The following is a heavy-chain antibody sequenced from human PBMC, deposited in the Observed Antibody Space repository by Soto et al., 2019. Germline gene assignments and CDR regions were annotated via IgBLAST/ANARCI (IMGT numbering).Heavy chain of an antibody. Sequence: QVQLVQSGAEVKKPGSSVKVSCKASGGTFNNYPITWVRQAPGEGLEWMGGSIPIFGTANYAQKFQGRVTIRVEESRSTASMELSGLRSEDTAVYYCARGRGYSGDDHYYYFDMDVWGQGTTVTVSS. D-gene: IGHD5-12*01. CDR2: SIPIFGTA. CDR3: ARGRGYSGDDHYYYFDMDV. CDR1: GGTFNNYP. J-gene: IGHJ6*02. V-gene: IGHV1-69*01.